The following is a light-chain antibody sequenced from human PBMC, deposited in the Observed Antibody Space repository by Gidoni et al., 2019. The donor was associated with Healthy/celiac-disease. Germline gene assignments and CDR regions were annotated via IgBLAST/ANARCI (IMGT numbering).Light chain of an antibody. CDR3: QQYYSTPRT. CDR2: WAS. V-gene: IGKV4-1*01. CDR1: QSVLYSSNNKNY. J-gene: IGKJ1*01. Sequence: DIVMTQSPDSLAASLGERATINCKSSQSVLYSSNNKNYLAWYQQKPGQPPKLLIYWASTRESGVPDRFSGSGSGTDFTLTISSLQAEDVAVYYCQQYYSTPRTFGQGTKVEIK.